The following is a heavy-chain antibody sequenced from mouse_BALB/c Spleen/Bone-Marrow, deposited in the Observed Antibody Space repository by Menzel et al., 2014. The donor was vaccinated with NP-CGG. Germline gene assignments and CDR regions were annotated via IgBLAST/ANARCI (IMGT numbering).Heavy chain of an antibody. CDR3: ARGGDYGFMDY. J-gene: IGHJ4*01. Sequence: RPGQGLEWIGVINPGSGGTNYNEKFKGKATLTADKSSSTAYMQLSSLTSDDSAVYFCARGGDYGFMDYWGQGTSVTVSS. CDR2: INPGSGGT. D-gene: IGHD1-2*01. V-gene: IGHV1-54*01.